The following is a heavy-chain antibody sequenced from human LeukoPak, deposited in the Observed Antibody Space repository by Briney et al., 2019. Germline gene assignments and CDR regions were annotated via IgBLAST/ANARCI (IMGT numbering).Heavy chain of an antibody. CDR3: AKTNYYGSGSQIDY. CDR1: GFTFSNYA. V-gene: IGHV3-30*18. J-gene: IGHJ4*02. Sequence: GGSLRLSCAGSGFTFSNYAMNWVRQAPGQGLEWMAFISYDGSNKYYADSVKGRFTISRDNSKNTPYLQMNSLRAEDTAVYYCAKTNYYGSGSQIDYWGQGTLVTVSS. D-gene: IGHD3-10*01. CDR2: ISYDGSNK.